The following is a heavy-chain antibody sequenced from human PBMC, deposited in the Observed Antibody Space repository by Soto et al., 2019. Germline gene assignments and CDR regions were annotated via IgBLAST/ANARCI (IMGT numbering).Heavy chain of an antibody. CDR3: ARDYLLGRRTSYYCGMDV. CDR2: TYYRSKWYN. CDR1: GDSVSSNSAA. J-gene: IGHJ6*02. Sequence: SQTLSLTCAISGDSVSSNSAAWNWIRQSPSRGLEWLGRTYYRSKWYNDYAVSVKSRITINPDTSKNQFSLQLNSVTPEDTAVYYCARDYLLGRRTSYYCGMDVWGQGTTVTVSS. D-gene: IGHD3-16*01. V-gene: IGHV6-1*01.